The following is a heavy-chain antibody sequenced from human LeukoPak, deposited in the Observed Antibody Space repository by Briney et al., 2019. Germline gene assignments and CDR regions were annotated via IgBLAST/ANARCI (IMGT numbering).Heavy chain of an antibody. Sequence: GGSLRLSCAASGFTFSSYSMNWVRQAPGKGLEWVSYISSSSSTIYYADSVKGRFTISRDSAKNSLYLQMNSLRAEDTAVYYCARDHRGPEYCSGGSCYHDYWGQGTLVTVSS. D-gene: IGHD2-15*01. CDR3: ARDHRGPEYCSGGSCYHDY. CDR1: GFTFSSYS. V-gene: IGHV3-48*01. CDR2: ISSSSSTI. J-gene: IGHJ4*02.